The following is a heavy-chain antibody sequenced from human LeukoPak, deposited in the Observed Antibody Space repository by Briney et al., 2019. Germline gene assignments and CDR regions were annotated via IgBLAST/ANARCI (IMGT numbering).Heavy chain of an antibody. CDR3: ARGGYYYDSSGYQGIDY. J-gene: IGHJ4*02. Sequence: GGSLRLSCAASGFTFDDYGMNWVRQAPGKGLEWVSGINWNGGSTGYADSVKGRFTISRDNAKNSLYLQMNSLRAEDTALYYCARGGYYYDSSGYQGIDYWGQGTLVTVSS. CDR2: INWNGGST. CDR1: GFTFDDYG. D-gene: IGHD3-22*01. V-gene: IGHV3-20*04.